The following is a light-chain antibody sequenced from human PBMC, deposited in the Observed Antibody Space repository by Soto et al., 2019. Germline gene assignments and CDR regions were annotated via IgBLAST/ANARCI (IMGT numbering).Light chain of an antibody. CDR2: GAS. V-gene: IGKV3-15*01. CDR3: QQCNNWPPTWA. Sequence: EIVMTQSPAALSISPGGRATLSGRASQSVSSSLAWYQHKPGQAPRLLIYGASTRAPGVPARFSGSGSGTEFTLTISSLQSEDIAVYYCQQCNNWPPTWAFGQGTKVEIK. CDR1: QSVSSS. J-gene: IGKJ1*01.